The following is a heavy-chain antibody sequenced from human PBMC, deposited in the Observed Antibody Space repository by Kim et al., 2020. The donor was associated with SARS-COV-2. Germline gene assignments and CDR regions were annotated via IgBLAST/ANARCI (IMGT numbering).Heavy chain of an antibody. J-gene: IGHJ3*02. CDR3: TRAYCGGDCYSIDAFDI. Sequence: VKGRFTISRDDSKSIAYLQMNSLKTEDTAVYYCTRAYCGGDCYSIDAFDIWGQGTMVTVSS. V-gene: IGHV3-49*02. D-gene: IGHD2-21*02.